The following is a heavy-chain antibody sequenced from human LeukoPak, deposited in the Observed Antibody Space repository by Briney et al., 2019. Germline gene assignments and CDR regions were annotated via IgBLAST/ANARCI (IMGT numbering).Heavy chain of an antibody. D-gene: IGHD2-15*01. CDR1: GGSFSGYY. CDR3: PRVVVVAVAGRWFDP. Sequence: SETLSLTCAVYGGSFSGYYWSWIRQPPGKGLEWIGEINHSGSTNYNPSLKGRVTISVDTSKNQFSLKLRSLDGADTGALYCPRVVVVAVAGRWFDPWRQRTLVTVPS. CDR2: INHSGST. J-gene: IGHJ5*02. V-gene: IGHV4-34*01.